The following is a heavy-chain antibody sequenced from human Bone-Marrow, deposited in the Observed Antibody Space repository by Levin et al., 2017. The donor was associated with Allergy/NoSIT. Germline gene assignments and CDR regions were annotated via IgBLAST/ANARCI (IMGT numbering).Heavy chain of an antibody. Sequence: SETLSLTCAVYGGSFSGYYWSWIRQPPGKGLEWIGEINHSGSTNYNPSLKSRVTISVDTSKNQFSLKLSSVTAADTAVYYCARGPYCSSTSCYLRGFLGYYFDYWGQGTLVTVSS. J-gene: IGHJ4*02. V-gene: IGHV4-34*01. D-gene: IGHD2-2*01. CDR1: GGSFSGYY. CDR3: ARGPYCSSTSCYLRGFLGYYFDY. CDR2: INHSGST.